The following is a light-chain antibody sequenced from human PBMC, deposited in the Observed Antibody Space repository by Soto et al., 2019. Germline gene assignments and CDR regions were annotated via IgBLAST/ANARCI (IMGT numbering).Light chain of an antibody. CDR1: QSVSNN. CDR3: QQHNAWPWT. J-gene: IGKJ1*01. CDR2: ASS. V-gene: IGKV3-15*01. Sequence: EIVMTQSPATLSVSPGERATLSCRASQSVSNNLAWYQQTPGQVPRLLIYASSIRATGIPARFSGSGSGTEFTLIINRLQSEDSEVYYCQQHNAWPWTFGQGTKVEIK.